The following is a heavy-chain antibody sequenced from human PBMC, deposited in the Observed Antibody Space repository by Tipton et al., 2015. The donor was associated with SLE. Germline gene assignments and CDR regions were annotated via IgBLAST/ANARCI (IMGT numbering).Heavy chain of an antibody. J-gene: IGHJ3*02. CDR2: ISSSSSYI. V-gene: IGHV3-21*01. CDR1: GFTFSSYS. D-gene: IGHD1-26*01. CDR3: ARGQVGATRPYAFDI. Sequence: SLRLSCAASGFTFSSYSMNWVRQAPGKGLEWVSSISSSSSYIYYADSVKGRFTISRDNAKNSLYLQMNSLRAEDTAVYYCARGQVGATRPYAFDIWGQGTMVTVSS.